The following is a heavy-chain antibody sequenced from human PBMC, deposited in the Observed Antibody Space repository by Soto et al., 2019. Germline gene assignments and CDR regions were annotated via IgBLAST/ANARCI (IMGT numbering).Heavy chain of an antibody. CDR2: IIPIFGTA. D-gene: IGHD6-13*01. J-gene: IGHJ6*02. CDR1: GGTFSSYA. CDR3: ARGAVAGTSLGYYYGMDV. Sequence: SVKVSCKASGGTFSSYAISWVRQAPGQGLEWMGGIIPIFGTANYAQKFQGRVTITADESTSTAYMELSSLRSEDTAVYYCARGAVAGTSLGYYYGMDVWGQGTTVTVSS. V-gene: IGHV1-69*13.